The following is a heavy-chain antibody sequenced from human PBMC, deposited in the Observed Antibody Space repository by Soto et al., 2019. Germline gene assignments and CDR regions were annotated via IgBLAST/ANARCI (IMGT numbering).Heavy chain of an antibody. CDR1: GGSISSYY. CDR3: ARGYGDYDY. CDR2: IYYSGST. D-gene: IGHD4-17*01. J-gene: IGHJ4*02. Sequence: QVQPQESGPGLVKPSETLSLTCTVSGGSISSYYWSWIRQPPGKGLEWIGYIYYSGSTNYNPSLKSRVTISVDTSKNQFSLKLSSVTAADTAVYYCARGYGDYDYWGQGTLVTVSS. V-gene: IGHV4-59*01.